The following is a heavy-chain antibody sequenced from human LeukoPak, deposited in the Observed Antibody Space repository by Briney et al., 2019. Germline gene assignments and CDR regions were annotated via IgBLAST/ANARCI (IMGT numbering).Heavy chain of an antibody. CDR3: ARVASYYDSSGYYDY. D-gene: IGHD3-22*01. V-gene: IGHV3-21*01. Sequence: GGSLRLSCAASGFTFSSHSINWVRQAPGKGLEWVSSIGSSSSYIYYADAVKGQFTISRDNAKNSLYLQMNSLRAEDTAVYYCARVASYYDSSGYYDYWGQGTLVTVSS. CDR1: GFTFSSHS. CDR2: IGSSSSYI. J-gene: IGHJ4*02.